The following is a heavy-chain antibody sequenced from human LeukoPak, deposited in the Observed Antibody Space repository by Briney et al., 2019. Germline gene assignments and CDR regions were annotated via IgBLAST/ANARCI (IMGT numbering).Heavy chain of an antibody. CDR2: IYYSGST. J-gene: IGHJ5*02. CDR1: GGSISSYY. Sequence: SETLSLTCTVSGGSISSYYWSWIRQPPGKGLEWIGYIYYSGSTNYNPSLKSRVTISVDTSKNQFSLKLSSVTAADTAVYYCARADFCGGYGRRQPTNWFDPWGQGTLSPSPQ. V-gene: IGHV4-59*01. CDR3: ARADFCGGYGRRQPTNWFDP. D-gene: IGHD3-3*01.